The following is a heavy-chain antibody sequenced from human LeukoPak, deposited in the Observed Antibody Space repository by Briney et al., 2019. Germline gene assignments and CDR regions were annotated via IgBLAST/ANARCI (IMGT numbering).Heavy chain of an antibody. CDR2: INRNGGGA. Sequence: GGSLRLSCAASGFIFSDYYMSWIRQAPGKGLEWVSGINRNGGGAAYADSVKGRFSISRDNAKTSLYLQMNSLRAEDTAFYYCARGGWFGESIDSWGQGTLVTVSS. V-gene: IGHV3-20*04. D-gene: IGHD3-10*01. CDR1: GFIFSDYY. J-gene: IGHJ4*02. CDR3: ARGGWFGESIDS.